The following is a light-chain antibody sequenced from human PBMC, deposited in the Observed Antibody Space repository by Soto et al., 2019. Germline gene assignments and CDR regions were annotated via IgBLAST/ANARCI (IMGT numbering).Light chain of an antibody. V-gene: IGKV3-15*01. J-gene: IGKJ4*01. CDR2: GAS. CDR1: QSVSSN. CDR3: QQYNNWPPLT. Sequence: EIVMTQFPVTLSVSPGERATLSCRASQSVSSNLAWYQHKPGQAPRLLIYGASTRATGIQARFSGSGSGTEFTLTISSLQSEDFAVYYCQQYNNWPPLTFGGGTKVEIK.